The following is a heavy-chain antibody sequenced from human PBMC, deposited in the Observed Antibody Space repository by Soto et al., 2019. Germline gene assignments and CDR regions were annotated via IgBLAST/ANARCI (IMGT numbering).Heavy chain of an antibody. Sequence: GGSLRLSCAASGFTFSSYAMHWVRQAPGKGLEWVAVISYDGSNKYYADSVKGRFTISRDNSKNTLYLQMNSLRAEDTAVYYCARLRVDTAMVEDYWGQGTLVTVSS. CDR2: ISYDGSNK. V-gene: IGHV3-30-3*01. D-gene: IGHD5-18*01. J-gene: IGHJ4*02. CDR1: GFTFSSYA. CDR3: ARLRVDTAMVEDY.